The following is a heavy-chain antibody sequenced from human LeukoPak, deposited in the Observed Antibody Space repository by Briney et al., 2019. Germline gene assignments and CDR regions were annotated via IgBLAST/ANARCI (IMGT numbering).Heavy chain of an antibody. J-gene: IGHJ6*02. D-gene: IGHD6-13*01. CDR1: GYTFTSYD. Sequence: ASVKVSCKASGYTFTSYDINWVRQATGQGLEWMGWMNPNSGNTGYAQKFQGRVTMTRNTSISTAYMELSSPRSEDTAVYYCARVRSSWYGYYYYGMDVWGQGTTVTVSS. CDR2: MNPNSGNT. V-gene: IGHV1-8*01. CDR3: ARVRSSWYGYYYYGMDV.